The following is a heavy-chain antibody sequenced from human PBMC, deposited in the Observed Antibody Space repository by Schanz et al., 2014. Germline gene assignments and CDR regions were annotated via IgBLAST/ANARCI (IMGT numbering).Heavy chain of an antibody. CDR1: GGSISTSSRY. D-gene: IGHD3-10*01. Sequence: QLHLQESGPGLAKPSETLSLICSVSGGSISTSSRYWGWIRQSPGKGLEWIANLFYGGSKYYNPSFESRVTLAVDASNNQSSLRLGSVTAADTGVYYCARHNRVWFGKEGWWGQGTLVTVSS. CDR2: LFYGGSK. CDR3: ARHNRVWFGKEGW. V-gene: IGHV4-39*01. J-gene: IGHJ4*02.